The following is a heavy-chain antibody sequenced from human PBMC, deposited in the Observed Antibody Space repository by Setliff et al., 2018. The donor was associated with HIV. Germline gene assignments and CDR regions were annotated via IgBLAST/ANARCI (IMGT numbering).Heavy chain of an antibody. CDR1: GYRFIDYS. V-gene: IGHV1-2*02. D-gene: IGHD3-9*01. Sequence: ASVKVSCKASGYRFIDYSVHWLRQAPGQGLEWVGGCNPKRGDSFYAQKFQGRVIISMDTSTSTTYMDLPRLTTDDTAIYFCARKQEIEGFVTQIAFDLWGQGTLVTVSS. J-gene: IGHJ4*02. CDR2: CNPKRGDS. CDR3: ARKQEIEGFVTQIAFDL.